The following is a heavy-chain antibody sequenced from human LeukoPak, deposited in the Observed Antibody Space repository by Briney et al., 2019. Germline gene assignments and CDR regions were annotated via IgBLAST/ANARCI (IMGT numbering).Heavy chain of an antibody. J-gene: IGHJ4*02. CDR1: GFTFSDYY. CDR3: ARDIVAAGLFFDY. V-gene: IGHV3-11*01. Sequence: GGSLRLSCAASGFTFSDYYMGWIRQAPGKGLECVSYIRGSGGDIYYADSVKGRSTISRDNAKNSPFLQMNSLRAEDTAVYYCARDIVAAGLFFDYWGQGTPVTVSS. CDR2: IRGSGGDI. D-gene: IGHD6-13*01.